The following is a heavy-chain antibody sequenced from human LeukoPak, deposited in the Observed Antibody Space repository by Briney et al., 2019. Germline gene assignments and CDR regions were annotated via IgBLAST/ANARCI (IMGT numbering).Heavy chain of an antibody. Sequence: GRSLRLSCAASGFTFDDYVMHWVRHAPGEGLEWVSGTSWKSGSIGYAHTVKGGFTISRDNAKNSRYMQKNSLRADDTALYYWTKARGGFPFYIDYWGQRTLVTVSS. D-gene: IGHD1-26*01. V-gene: IGHV3-9*01. CDR1: GFTFDDYV. CDR2: TSWKSGSI. J-gene: IGHJ4*02. CDR3: TKARGGFPFYIDY.